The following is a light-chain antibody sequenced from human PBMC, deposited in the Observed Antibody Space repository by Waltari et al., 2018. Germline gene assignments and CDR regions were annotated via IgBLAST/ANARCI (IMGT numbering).Light chain of an antibody. J-gene: IGKJ2*01. Sequence: DIQLTQSPSTLSASVGDRVTISCRASQSVGTWLAWYQQKPGKAPKLLIYMASSLESGVPSRFSGGGSETEFSLTISGLQPDDFATDSCQQYSSFSTFGQGTKV. V-gene: IGKV1-5*03. CDR2: MAS. CDR3: QQYSSFST. CDR1: QSVGTW.